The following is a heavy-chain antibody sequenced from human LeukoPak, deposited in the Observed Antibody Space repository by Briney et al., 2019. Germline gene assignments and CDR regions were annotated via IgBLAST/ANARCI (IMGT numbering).Heavy chain of an antibody. J-gene: IGHJ6*02. CDR3: ARGQRGLYGDYFDYYYYYGMDV. Sequence: GASVKVSCKASGYTFTSYDINWVRQATGQGLEWMGWMNPNSGNTGYAQKFQGRVTMTRNTSISTAYMELSSLRSEDTAVYNCARGQRGLYGDYFDYYYYYGMDVWGQGTTVTVSS. CDR2: MNPNSGNT. D-gene: IGHD4-17*01. V-gene: IGHV1-8*01. CDR1: GYTFTSYD.